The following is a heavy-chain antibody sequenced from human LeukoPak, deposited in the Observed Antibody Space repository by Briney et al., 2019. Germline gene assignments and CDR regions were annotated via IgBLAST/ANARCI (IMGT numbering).Heavy chain of an antibody. CDR3: ARLESVYVWGSYRPNYFDY. CDR1: GYTFTSYY. V-gene: IGHV1-46*01. Sequence: ASVKVSCKASGYTFTSYYMHWVRQAPGQGLEWMGIISPSGGSTSSAQKFQGRVTMTRDTSTSTVYMELRSLRSDDTAVYYCARLESVYVWGSYRPNYFDYWGQGTLVTVSS. D-gene: IGHD3-16*02. J-gene: IGHJ4*02. CDR2: ISPSGGST.